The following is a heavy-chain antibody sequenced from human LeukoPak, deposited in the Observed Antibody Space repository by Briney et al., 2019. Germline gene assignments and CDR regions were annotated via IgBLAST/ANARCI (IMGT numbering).Heavy chain of an antibody. Sequence: SVKVSCKASGGTFSSYAISWVRQAPGQGLEWMGGIIPIFGTANYAQKFQGRVTITADESTSTAYMELSSLRSEDTAVYYCARDRGGSSPFNWFDPWGQGTLVTVSS. V-gene: IGHV1-69*13. CDR2: IIPIFGTA. CDR1: GGTFSSYA. CDR3: ARDRGGSSPFNWFDP. D-gene: IGHD6-13*01. J-gene: IGHJ5*02.